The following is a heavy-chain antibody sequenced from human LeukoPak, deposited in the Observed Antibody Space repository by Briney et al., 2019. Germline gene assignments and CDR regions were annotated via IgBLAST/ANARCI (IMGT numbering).Heavy chain of an antibody. CDR3: TRLVGVDY. CDR1: GFAFSGSA. Sequence: PGGSLKLSCAASGFAFSGSAMHWVRQASGKGLEWVGRIRSKANSYATAYAASVKGRFTISRDDSKNTAYLQMNSLKAEDTAVYFLTRLVGVDYRGQGTLVTVSS. D-gene: IGHD3-10*01. CDR2: IRSKANSYAT. V-gene: IGHV3-73*01. J-gene: IGHJ4*02.